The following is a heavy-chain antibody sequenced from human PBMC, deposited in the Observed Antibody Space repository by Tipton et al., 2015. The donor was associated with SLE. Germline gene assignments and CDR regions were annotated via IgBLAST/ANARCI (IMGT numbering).Heavy chain of an antibody. CDR2: IAYDGGNK. Sequence: QVQLVQSGGGAVQRGRSLRLSCAASGFNFTHYPMHWARQAPGKGLEWVATIAYDGGNKFYADSVKGRFLISRDNSKNTVYLQLNSLRTEDTATYYCARGGRYFDWLLYNFWGRGTLVPVSS. CDR1: GFNFTHYP. CDR3: ARGGRYFDWLLYNF. J-gene: IGHJ4*02. D-gene: IGHD3-9*01. V-gene: IGHV3-30*04.